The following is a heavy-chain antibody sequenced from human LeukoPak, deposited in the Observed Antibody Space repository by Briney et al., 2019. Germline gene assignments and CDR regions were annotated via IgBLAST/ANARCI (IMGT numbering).Heavy chain of an antibody. CDR1: GFNFIDYS. J-gene: IGHJ4*02. CDR2: IGISSGNT. D-gene: IGHD3-10*01. CDR3: AKYGSGSYQPFDY. Sequence: PGGSLRLSCAASGFNFIDYSMNWVRQAPGKGLEWISYIGISSGNTKYADSVKGRFTISRDKARNSLYLQMNSLRAEDTAVYYCAKYGSGSYQPFDYWGQGTLVTVSS. V-gene: IGHV3-48*01.